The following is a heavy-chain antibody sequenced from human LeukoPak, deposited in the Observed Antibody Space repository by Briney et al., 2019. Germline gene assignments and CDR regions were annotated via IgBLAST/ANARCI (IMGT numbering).Heavy chain of an antibody. D-gene: IGHD3-22*01. J-gene: IGHJ5*02. CDR2: ISGSGFNT. CDR1: GFTFNNYG. V-gene: IGHV3-23*01. Sequence: GGTLRLSCVVSGFTFNNYGMGWVRQAPGKGLEWVSAISGSGFNTYYADSVKGRFTISRDNSKNTLYLQMNSLRAEDTAVYYCNTYYYDSSGYYYDFSWFDPWGQGTLVTVSS. CDR3: NTYYYDSSGYYYDFSWFDP.